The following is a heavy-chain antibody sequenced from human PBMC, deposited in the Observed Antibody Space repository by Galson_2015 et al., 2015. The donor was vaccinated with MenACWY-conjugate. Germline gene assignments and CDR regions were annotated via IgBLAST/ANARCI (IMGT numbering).Heavy chain of an antibody. CDR1: GGAFSNYA. D-gene: IGHD1-1*01. Sequence: SVKVSCKASGGAFSNYAISWVRQAPGQGLEWMGRIIPFLGIANYAETFQGRVTITAETSTTTVYMEVTGLRSDDTAVYYCARPGLEDNFRGDGWGQGTLVSCAS. CDR3: ARPGLEDNFRGDG. V-gene: IGHV1-69*04. CDR2: IIPFLGIA. J-gene: IGHJ4*02.